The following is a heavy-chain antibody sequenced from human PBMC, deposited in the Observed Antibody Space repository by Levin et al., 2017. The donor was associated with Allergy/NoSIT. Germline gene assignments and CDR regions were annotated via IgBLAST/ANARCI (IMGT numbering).Heavy chain of an antibody. CDR2: IYPGDSNI. V-gene: IGHV5-51*01. D-gene: IGHD1-14*01. CDR1: GYSFTSNW. CDR3: ARTGTGAFDI. J-gene: IGHJ3*02. Sequence: KVSCKGSGYSFTSNWIGWVRRMPGKGLEWMGIIYPGDSNIRYSPSFQGQVTISADKSITTAYLQWSSLKASDTAMYYCARTGTGAFDIWGQGTMVTVSS.